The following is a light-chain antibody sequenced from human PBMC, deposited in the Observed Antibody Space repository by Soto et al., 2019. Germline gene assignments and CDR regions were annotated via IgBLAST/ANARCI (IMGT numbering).Light chain of an antibody. CDR1: SSNIGAGYD. V-gene: IGLV1-40*01. CDR2: GNS. Sequence: QSVLTQPPSVSGAPGQRVTISCTGSSSNIGAGYDVHWYQQLPGTAPKLLIYGNSNRPSGVPDRFSGSKSGTSASLAITGLQAEYEADYCCQSYDSSLSGSKFGGGTKLPVL. CDR3: QSYDSSLSGSK. J-gene: IGLJ2*01.